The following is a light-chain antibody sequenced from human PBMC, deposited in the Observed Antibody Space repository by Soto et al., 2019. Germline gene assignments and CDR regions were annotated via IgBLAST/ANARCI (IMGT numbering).Light chain of an antibody. J-gene: IGLJ1*01. CDR3: CSFARGSTSYV. Sequence: QSVLTQPASESGSPGQSIAISCTGTTSDVGSSNLLSWYQHHPGKAPNLTIYEGTRRPSGVSGRFSGSMSGNTASLTISGLQAEDEAEYYCCSFARGSTSYVFGTGTKVTVL. CDR1: TSDVGSSNL. CDR2: EGT. V-gene: IGLV2-23*01.